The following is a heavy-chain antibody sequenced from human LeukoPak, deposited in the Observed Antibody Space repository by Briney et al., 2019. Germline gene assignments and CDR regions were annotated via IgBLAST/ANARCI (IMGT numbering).Heavy chain of an antibody. CDR2: INYSGST. CDR1: GGSISSYY. V-gene: IGHV4-59*01. J-gene: IGHJ6*02. Sequence: SETLSLTCTVSGGSISSYYWSWIRQPPGKGLEWIGYINYSGSTNYNPSLKSRVTISVDTSKNQFSLKLSSVTAADTAVYYCARDLHGMDVWGQGTTVTVSS. CDR3: ARDLHGMDV.